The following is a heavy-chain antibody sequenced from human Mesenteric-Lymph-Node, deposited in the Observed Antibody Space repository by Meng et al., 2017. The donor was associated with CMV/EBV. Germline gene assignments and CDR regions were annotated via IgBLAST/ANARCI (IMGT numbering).Heavy chain of an antibody. CDR1: GFTFSRYG. V-gene: IGHV3-30*02. CDR3: AKEGLTGTNGDY. CDR2: IRYDGSNK. D-gene: IGHD1-7*01. Sequence: GESLKISCAASGFTFSRYGIHWVRQAPGKGLEWVTFIRYDGSNKYYADSVKGRFTIPRDNSKNTVYLQMNSLRGEDTAVYYCAKEGLTGTNGDYWGQGTLVTVSS. J-gene: IGHJ4*02.